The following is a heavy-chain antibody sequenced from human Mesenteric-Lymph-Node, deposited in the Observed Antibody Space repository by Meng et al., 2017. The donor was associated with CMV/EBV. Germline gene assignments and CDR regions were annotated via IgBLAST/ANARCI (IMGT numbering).Heavy chain of an antibody. CDR3: AKLPKTFYDVLTGYSPAGYFDY. D-gene: IGHD3-9*01. Sequence: ASGLTFSDYAMTWVRQAPGKGLQWVSAVSGSGGSTYYADSVKGRFTISRDNSKNTLYLQMNSLRAEDTAVYYCAKLPKTFYDVLTGYSPAGYFDYWGQGILVTVSS. CDR2: VSGSGGST. CDR1: GLTFSDYA. V-gene: IGHV3-23*01. J-gene: IGHJ4*02.